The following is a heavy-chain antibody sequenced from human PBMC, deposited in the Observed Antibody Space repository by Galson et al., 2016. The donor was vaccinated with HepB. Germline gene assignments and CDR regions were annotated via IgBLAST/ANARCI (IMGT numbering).Heavy chain of an antibody. CDR3: AKGGHCSGGNCYSGTYLDD. J-gene: IGHJ4*02. V-gene: IGHV1-69*13. CDR2: IIPLFETP. Sequence: SVKVSCKASGGTFSKYAITWVRQAPGQGPEWMGGIIPLFETPNYAQKFQGRVMINADESTSTAYLELSGLRSDDTAVYYCAKGGHCSGGNCYSGTYLDDWGQGTLVTVSS. D-gene: IGHD2-15*01. CDR1: GGTFSKYA.